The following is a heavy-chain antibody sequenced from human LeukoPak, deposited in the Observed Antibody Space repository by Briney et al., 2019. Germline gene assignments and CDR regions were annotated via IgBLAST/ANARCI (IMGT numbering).Heavy chain of an antibody. CDR2: IIPIFGTA. V-gene: IGHV1-69*05. J-gene: IGHJ3*02. D-gene: IGHD3-22*01. CDR1: GGTFSSYA. CDR3: ASSIKSYYYDSSGYGDAFDI. Sequence: ASVKVSCKASGGTFSSYAISWVRQAPGQGLEWMGGIIPIFGTANYAQKFQGRVTITTDESTSTAYMELSSLRSEDTAVYYCASSIKSYYYDSSGYGDAFDIWGQGTMVTVSS.